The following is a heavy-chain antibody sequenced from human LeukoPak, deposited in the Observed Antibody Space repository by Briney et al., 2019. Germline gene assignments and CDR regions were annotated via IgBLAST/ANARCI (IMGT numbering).Heavy chain of an antibody. V-gene: IGHV1-69*13. CDR2: IIPIFGTA. CDR1: GGTFSSYA. D-gene: IGHD2-2*01. Sequence: SVKVSCKXSGGTFSSYAISWVRQAPGQGLERMGGIIPIFGTANYAQKFQGRVTITADESTSTAYMELSSLRSEDTAVYYCASSLIVVVPAARGLGDWGQGTLVTVSS. J-gene: IGHJ4*02. CDR3: ASSLIVVVPAARGLGD.